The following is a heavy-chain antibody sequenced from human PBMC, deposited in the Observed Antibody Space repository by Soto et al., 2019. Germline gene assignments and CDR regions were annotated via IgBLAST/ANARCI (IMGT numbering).Heavy chain of an antibody. Sequence: DVHLVESGGNLVQPGGSLRLSCGASGFTVSIYYMGWVRQAPGKGLEWVANTNQDGTIKNYVDYVKGRFTVSRDNAKNSLYLQMNSLSDDDTAVYYCVKDFVGSGGYLGQWGQGTQVIVSS. CDR2: TNQDGTIK. D-gene: IGHD3-22*01. CDR3: VKDFVGSGGYLGQ. CDR1: GFTVSIYY. J-gene: IGHJ4*02. V-gene: IGHV3-7*05.